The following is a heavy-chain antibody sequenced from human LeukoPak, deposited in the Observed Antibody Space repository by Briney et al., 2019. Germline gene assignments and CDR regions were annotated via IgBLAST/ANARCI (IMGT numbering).Heavy chain of an antibody. J-gene: IGHJ6*03. V-gene: IGHV1-18*01. D-gene: IGHD3-10*01. CDR3: ARAKGVYYYGSGSYYYYYMDV. CDR1: GYTFTSYG. Sequence: ASVKVSCKASGYTFTSYGISWVRQAPGQGLEWMGWINAYNDNTHYAQKLQGRVTMTTDTSTSTAYMELRSLRSDDTAVYYCARAKGVYYYGSGSYYYYYMDVWGKGTTVTISS. CDR2: INAYNDNT.